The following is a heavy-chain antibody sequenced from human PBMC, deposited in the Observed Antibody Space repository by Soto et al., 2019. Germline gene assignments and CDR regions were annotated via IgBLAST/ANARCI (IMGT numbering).Heavy chain of an antibody. D-gene: IGHD2-21*02. CDR1: GYVFSSSF. J-gene: IGHJ6*02. V-gene: IGHV1-46*01. CDR2: INPTVGST. CDR3: AREVNTVIMPGDTEDYSGLDV. Sequence: QVQLVQSGAEVKKPGASVKVSCKASGYVFSSSFVHWIRQAPGQGLEWMAMINPTVGSTSYAHNFQGRFAVTRDTSTATVYLDLSSLRSADSAIYYCAREVNTVIMPGDTEDYSGLDVWGQGTTVIVSS.